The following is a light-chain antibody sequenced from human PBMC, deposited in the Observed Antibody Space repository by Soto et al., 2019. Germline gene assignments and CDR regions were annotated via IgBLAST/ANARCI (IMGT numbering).Light chain of an antibody. CDR2: TNT. V-gene: IGLV1-44*01. J-gene: IGLJ2*01. CDR3: AAWDDSLNSVI. Sequence: QSVLTQPPSASGTPGQSVSISCSGSRSNIGTNPVNWYQQLPGTAPKLLFYTNTQRPSGVPDRFSASKSGTSASLAISGLQSEDEADYYCAAWDDSLNSVIFGGETKLTVL. CDR1: RSNIGTNP.